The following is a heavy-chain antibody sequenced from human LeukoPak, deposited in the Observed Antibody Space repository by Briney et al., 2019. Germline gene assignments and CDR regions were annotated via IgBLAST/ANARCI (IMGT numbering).Heavy chain of an antibody. Sequence: PSETLSLTCTVSGGSISSFQWSWIRQPPGKGLEWIGYIYYRGSTNYNPSLKSRVTISVDTSKNQVSLKLSSVTAADTAVYYCAREGFYDSSGYSIIDYWGQGTLVTVSS. CDR1: GGSISSFQ. CDR3: AREGFYDSSGYSIIDY. J-gene: IGHJ4*02. D-gene: IGHD3-22*01. V-gene: IGHV4-59*01. CDR2: IYYRGST.